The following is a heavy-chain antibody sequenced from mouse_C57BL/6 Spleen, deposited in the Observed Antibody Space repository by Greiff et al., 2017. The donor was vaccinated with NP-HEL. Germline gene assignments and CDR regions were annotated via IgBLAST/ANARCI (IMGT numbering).Heavy chain of an antibody. CDR1: GFTFSSYA. V-gene: IGHV5-4*01. Sequence: EVKLQESGGGLVKPGGSLKLSCAASGFTFSSYAMSWVRQTPEKRLEWVATISDGGSYTYYPDNVKGRFTISRDNAKNNLYLQMSHLKSEDTAMYYCARDRLRGSSYGGAMDYWGQGTSVTVSS. D-gene: IGHD1-1*01. J-gene: IGHJ4*01. CDR3: ARDRLRGSSYGGAMDY. CDR2: ISDGGSYT.